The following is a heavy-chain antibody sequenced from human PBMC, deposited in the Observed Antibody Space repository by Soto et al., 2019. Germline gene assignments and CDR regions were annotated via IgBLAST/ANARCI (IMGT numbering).Heavy chain of an antibody. Sequence: QVQLVESGGGVVQPGRSLRLSCAASGFTFSSCAMHWVRQAPGKGLELVALISYDGSNKYYAYSVKGRFTIARDNSKNTLYLQMNSLRAEDTAVYYCARDKRDLRFLEWSYYFDYWGQGTLVTVSS. CDR1: GFTFSSCA. CDR2: ISYDGSNK. J-gene: IGHJ4*02. V-gene: IGHV3-30-3*01. CDR3: ARDKRDLRFLEWSYYFDY. D-gene: IGHD3-3*01.